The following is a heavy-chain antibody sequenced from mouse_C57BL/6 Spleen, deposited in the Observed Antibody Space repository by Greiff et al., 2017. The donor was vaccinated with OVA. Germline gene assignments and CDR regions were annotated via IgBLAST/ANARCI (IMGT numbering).Heavy chain of an antibody. CDR3: AREGDYGSSPYWYFDV. Sequence: QVQLKESGAELVKPGASVKISCKASGYAFSSYWMHWVKQRPGKGLEWIGQIYPGDGDTNYNGKFKGKATLTADKSSSTAYMQLSSLTSEDSAVYFCAREGDYGSSPYWYFDVWGTGTTVTVSS. J-gene: IGHJ1*03. CDR1: GYAFSSYW. CDR2: IYPGDGDT. D-gene: IGHD1-1*01. V-gene: IGHV1-80*01.